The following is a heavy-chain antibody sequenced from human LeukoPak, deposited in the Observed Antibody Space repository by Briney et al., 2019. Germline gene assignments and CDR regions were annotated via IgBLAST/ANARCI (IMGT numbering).Heavy chain of an antibody. CDR3: AKSRSGWGDFDI. Sequence: PGGSLRLSCAASGFTFSSYAVSWVRQAPGKGLEWVSALSTSGGVTHYADSLKGRFTISRDKSKNTLYLQMNSLRAEDTAVYYCAKSRSGWGDFDIWGQGTMVTVSS. V-gene: IGHV3-23*01. CDR2: LSTSGGVT. D-gene: IGHD3-16*01. J-gene: IGHJ3*02. CDR1: GFTFSSYA.